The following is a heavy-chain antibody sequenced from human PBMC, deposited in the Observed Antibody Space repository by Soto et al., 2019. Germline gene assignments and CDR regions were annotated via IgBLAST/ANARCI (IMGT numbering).Heavy chain of an antibody. CDR3: ARETRLYSGSVDWFDP. J-gene: IGHJ5*02. CDR1: GGTFSSYA. V-gene: IGHV1-69*06. CDR2: IIPIFGTA. Sequence: QVQLVQSGAEVKKPGSSVKVSCKASGGTFSSYAISWVRQAPGQGLEWMGGIIPIFGTANYAQKFQGRVTITANKSTSTAYMELSSLRSEDTAVYYCARETRLYSGSVDWFDPWGQGTLVTVSS. D-gene: IGHD1-26*01.